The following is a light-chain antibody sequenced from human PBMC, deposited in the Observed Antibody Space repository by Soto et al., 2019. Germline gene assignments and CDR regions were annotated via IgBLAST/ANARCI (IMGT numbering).Light chain of an antibody. Sequence: EILLTQSPGTLSLSPGDTATLYCRASQIDSSTSSAWYQQKPGQPPRLLIYDASKRATGIPDRFSGAGSGPDFSLTSTRLEPEDFAVYFCLLSGSSPYIFGRGTKVEIK. CDR1: QIDSSTS. J-gene: IGKJ2*01. CDR3: LLSGSSPYI. CDR2: DAS. V-gene: IGKV3-20*01.